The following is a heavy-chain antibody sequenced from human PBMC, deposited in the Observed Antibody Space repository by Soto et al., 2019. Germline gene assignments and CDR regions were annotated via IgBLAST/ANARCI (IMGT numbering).Heavy chain of an antibody. CDR1: GDSVGSDGYY. D-gene: IGHD3-9*01. J-gene: IGHJ3*02. CDR2: IYYSGST. Sequence: QVQVQESGPGLVKPSQTLSLTCTVSGDSVGSDGYYWTWIRQHPGKGLEWIGDIYYSGSTSYHPSLKGRVTISVDTSENHLSLKLNSLTAADTAVYYCARRHDILTGPDAFDTWGQGTMVTVSS. V-gene: IGHV4-31*02. CDR3: ARRHDILTGPDAFDT.